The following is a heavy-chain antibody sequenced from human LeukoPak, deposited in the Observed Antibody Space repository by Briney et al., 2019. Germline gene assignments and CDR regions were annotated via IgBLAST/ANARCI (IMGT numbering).Heavy chain of an antibody. V-gene: IGHV1-18*01. D-gene: IGHD3-9*01. CDR2: INTYNGDT. CDR3: AREWWGYDVLTGDNWFDP. CDR1: GYPFTTYG. Sequence: ASVKVSCKASGYPFTTYGITWVRQAPGQGLEWMGWINTYNGDTNYAQNFQGRVTMTTDTSTSTAYIELRSLTSDDTAAYYCAREWWGYDVLTGDNWFDPWGQGTLVTVSS. J-gene: IGHJ5*02.